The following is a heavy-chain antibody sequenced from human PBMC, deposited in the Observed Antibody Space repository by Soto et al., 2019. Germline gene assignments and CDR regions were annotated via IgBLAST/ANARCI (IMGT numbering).Heavy chain of an antibody. V-gene: IGHV4-31*03. J-gene: IGHJ3*02. D-gene: IGHD3-3*01. Sequence: SETLSLTCTVSGGSISSGGYYWSWIRQHPGKGLEWIGYIYYSGSTYYNPSLKSRVTISVDTSKNQFSLKLSSVAAADTAVYYCARTRDFWSGNDGFDIWGQGTMVTVSS. CDR1: GGSISSGGYY. CDR3: ARTRDFWSGNDGFDI. CDR2: IYYSGST.